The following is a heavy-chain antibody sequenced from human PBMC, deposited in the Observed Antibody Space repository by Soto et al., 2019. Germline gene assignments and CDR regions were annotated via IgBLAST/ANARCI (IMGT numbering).Heavy chain of an antibody. V-gene: IGHV3-30-3*01. J-gene: IGHJ4*02. D-gene: IGHD2-15*01. CDR3: ARDRYWMATIKWGVYFDY. CDR1: GFTFSSYA. Sequence: QVQLVESGGGVVQPGRSLRLSCAASGFTFSSYAMHWVRQAPGKGLEWVAVISYDGSNKYYADSVKGRFTISRDNSKNTLYLQMNSLRAEDTAVYYCARDRYWMATIKWGVYFDYWGQGTLVTVSS. CDR2: ISYDGSNK.